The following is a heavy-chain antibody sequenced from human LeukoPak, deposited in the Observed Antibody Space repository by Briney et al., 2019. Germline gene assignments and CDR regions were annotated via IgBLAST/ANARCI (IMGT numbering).Heavy chain of an antibody. Sequence: SETLSLTCTVSGVSISNYYWSWIRQFPGKGLEWIGYIYYSGSTNYNPSLKSRVTISIDTSKNQFSLKLSSVTAADTAVYYCARAGYSTGWSGGRYYSYGLDVWGQGTTITVSS. CDR2: IYYSGST. D-gene: IGHD6-19*01. CDR1: GVSISNYY. J-gene: IGHJ6*02. V-gene: IGHV4-59*01. CDR3: ARAGYSTGWSGGRYYSYGLDV.